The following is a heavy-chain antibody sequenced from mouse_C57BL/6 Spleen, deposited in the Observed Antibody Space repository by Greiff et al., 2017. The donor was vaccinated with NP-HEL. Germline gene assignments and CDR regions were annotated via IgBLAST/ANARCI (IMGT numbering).Heavy chain of an antibody. CDR1: GYTFTSYW. CDR3: ARASSYYGSSYVWDY. Sequence: VQLQQPGAELVMPGASVKLSCKASGYTFTSYWMHWVKQRPGQGLEWIGEIDPSDSYTNYNQKFKGKSTLTVDKSSSTAYMQLSSLTSEDSAVYYCARASSYYGSSYVWDYWGKGTTLTVSS. J-gene: IGHJ2*01. D-gene: IGHD1-1*01. V-gene: IGHV1-69*01. CDR2: IDPSDSYT.